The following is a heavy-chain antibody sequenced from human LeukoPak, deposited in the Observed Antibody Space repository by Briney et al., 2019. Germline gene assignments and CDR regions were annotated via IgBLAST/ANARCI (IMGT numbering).Heavy chain of an antibody. CDR3: AKDILYDSSGYYFGHQAFDI. J-gene: IGHJ3*02. CDR1: GFTFDDYA. V-gene: IGHV3-9*01. D-gene: IGHD3-22*01. CDR2: ISWNSGSI. Sequence: GGSLRLSCAASGFTFDDYAMHWVRQAPGKGLEWVSGISWNSGSIGYADSVKGRFTISRDNAKNSLYLQMNSLRAEDTALYYCAKDILYDSSGYYFGHQAFDIWGQGTMVTVSS.